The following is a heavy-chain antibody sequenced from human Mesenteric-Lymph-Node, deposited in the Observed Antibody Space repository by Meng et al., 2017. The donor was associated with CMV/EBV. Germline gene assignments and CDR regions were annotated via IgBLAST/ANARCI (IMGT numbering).Heavy chain of an antibody. V-gene: IGHV4-59*11. Sequence: SETLSLTCTVSGGSIGTQYWAWIRQSPEKGLEWIGCSSYRGNPNYNPSLKSRVSISVDTSKNQFSLKLNSVTAADTAVYYCAKENSSGQSDGLDIWGQGTLVTVSS. CDR2: SSYRGNP. CDR3: AKENSSGQSDGLDI. CDR1: GGSIGTQY. D-gene: IGHD6-19*01. J-gene: IGHJ3*02.